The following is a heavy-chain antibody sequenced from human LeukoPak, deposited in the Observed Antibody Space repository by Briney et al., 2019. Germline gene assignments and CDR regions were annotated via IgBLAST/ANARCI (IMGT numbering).Heavy chain of an antibody. D-gene: IGHD1-26*01. V-gene: IGHV1-2*02. CDR2: INPNSGGT. CDR1: GYTFTGYY. J-gene: IGHJ6*03. Sequence: ASVKVSCKASGYTFTGYYMHWVRQAPGQGLEWMGWINPNSGGTNYAQKFQGRVTMTRDTSISTAYMELSRLRSDDTAVYYCARGKSGSYPTLSYYMDVWGKGTTVTVSS. CDR3: ARGKSGSYPTLSYYMDV.